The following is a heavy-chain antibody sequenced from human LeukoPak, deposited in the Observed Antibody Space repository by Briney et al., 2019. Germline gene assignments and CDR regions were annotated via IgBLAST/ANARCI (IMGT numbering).Heavy chain of an antibody. V-gene: IGHV4-30-2*02. J-gene: IGHJ4*02. D-gene: IGHD4-23*01. CDR2: IYHSGST. Sequence: SETLSLTCAVSGGSISSGGYSWSWIRQPPGKGLEWIGYIYHSGSTYYNPSLKSRVTISVDTSKNQFSLKLSSVTAADTAVYYCARKTTVVASHYDYWGQGTLVTVSS. CDR3: ARKTTVVASHYDY. CDR1: GGSISSGGYS.